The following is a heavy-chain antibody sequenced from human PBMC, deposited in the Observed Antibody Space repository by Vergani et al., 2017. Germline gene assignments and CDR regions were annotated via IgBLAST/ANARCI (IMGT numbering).Heavy chain of an antibody. CDR2: ISSSSSYI. V-gene: IGHV3-21*01. J-gene: IGHJ4*02. Sequence: EVQLVESGGGLVKPGGSLRLSCAASGFTFSSYSMNWVRQAPGKGLEWVSSISSSSSYIYYADSVKGRFTNSRDNAKNSLYLQMNSLRAEDTAVYYCARDHRQWLVGGYYFDYWGQGTLVTVSS. D-gene: IGHD6-19*01. CDR1: GFTFSSYS. CDR3: ARDHRQWLVGGYYFDY.